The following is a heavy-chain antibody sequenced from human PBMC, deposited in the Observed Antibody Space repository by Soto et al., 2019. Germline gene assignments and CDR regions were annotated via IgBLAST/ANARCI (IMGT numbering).Heavy chain of an antibody. CDR2: IWYDGSNK. V-gene: IGHV3-33*01. D-gene: IGHD6-6*01. Sequence: SGFTFSSYGMHWVRQAPGKGLEWVAVIWYDGSNKYYADSVKGRFTISRDNSKNTLYLQMNSLRAEDTAVYYCARDQSSSSSYYYYYGMDVWGQGTTVTVSS. CDR3: ARDQSSSSSYYYYYGMDV. CDR1: GFTFSSYG. J-gene: IGHJ6*02.